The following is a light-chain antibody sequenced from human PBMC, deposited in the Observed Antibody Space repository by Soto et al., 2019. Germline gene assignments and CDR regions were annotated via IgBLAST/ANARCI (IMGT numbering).Light chain of an antibody. J-gene: IGLJ2*01. Sequence: QPVLTQSPSASASLGASVKLTCTLSSGHSTYDIAWHQQQPEKGPRFLMKLNSDGSHTRGDGIPDRFSGSSSGAERYLTISSLQSEDEADYYCQTWGTGIQLFGGGTKLTVL. CDR1: SGHSTYD. V-gene: IGLV4-69*01. CDR2: LNSDGSH. CDR3: QTWGTGIQL.